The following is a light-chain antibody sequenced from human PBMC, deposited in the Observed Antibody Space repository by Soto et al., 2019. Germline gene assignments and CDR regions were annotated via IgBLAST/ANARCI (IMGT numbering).Light chain of an antibody. Sequence: QSVLTQPTSVSGSPGQSITISCTGDHNDIGTYDYVSWYQQHPGRAPRLLIHGVTTRPSGISDRFSASKSGLTASLTISGLQPADEADYYCSSFTSNRIYVFGPGTKLTVL. CDR3: SSFTSNRIYV. V-gene: IGLV2-14*03. J-gene: IGLJ1*01. CDR1: HNDIGTYDY. CDR2: GVT.